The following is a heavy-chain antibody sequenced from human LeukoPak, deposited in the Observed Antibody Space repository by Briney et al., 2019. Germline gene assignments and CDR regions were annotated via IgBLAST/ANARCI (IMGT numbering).Heavy chain of an antibody. Sequence: GESLKISCKGSGYSFTSYWIGWVRQMPGKGLEWMGIIYPGDSDTRYSPSFQGQVTTSADKSISTAYLQWSSLKASDTAMYYCARRSVMEWELFDYWGQGTLVTVSS. CDR1: GYSFTSYW. J-gene: IGHJ4*02. CDR2: IYPGDSDT. D-gene: IGHD1-26*01. V-gene: IGHV5-51*01. CDR3: ARRSVMEWELFDY.